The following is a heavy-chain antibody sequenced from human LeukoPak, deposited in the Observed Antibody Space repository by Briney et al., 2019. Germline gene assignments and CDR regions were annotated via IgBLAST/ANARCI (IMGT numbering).Heavy chain of an antibody. D-gene: IGHD6-13*01. CDR3: AREDSSSWYNWFDP. V-gene: IGHV4-31*03. J-gene: IGHJ5*02. CDR2: IYYSGST. Sequence: SGTLSLTCTVSGASISNSNWWSWVRQHPGKGLEWIGYIYYSGSTYYNPSLKSRVTISVDTSKNQFSLKLSSVTAADTAVYYCAREDSSSWYNWFDPWGQGTLVTVSS. CDR1: GASISNSNW.